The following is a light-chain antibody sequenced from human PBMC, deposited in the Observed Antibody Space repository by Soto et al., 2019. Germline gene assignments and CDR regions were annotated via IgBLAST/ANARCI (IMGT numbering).Light chain of an antibody. CDR3: QQRSNWIT. V-gene: IGKV3-11*01. CDR2: DAS. Sequence: EIVLTQSPATLSLSPGERATLSCSASQSVSSYLAWYQQKPGQAPRLLIYDASNRATGIPVRFSGSGSGTDFTLTSSSLEPEDFAVYYCQQRSNWITLGQGTRLEI. CDR1: QSVSSY. J-gene: IGKJ5*01.